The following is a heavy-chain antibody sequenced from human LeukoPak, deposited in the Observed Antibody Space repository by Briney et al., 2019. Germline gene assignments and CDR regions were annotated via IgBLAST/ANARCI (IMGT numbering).Heavy chain of an antibody. CDR3: ARAPKGCTTTTCYAGGVDS. J-gene: IGHJ4*02. CDR1: GFTFSSYW. V-gene: IGHV3-74*01. D-gene: IGHD2-2*01. Sequence: GGSLRLSCAASGFTFSSYWMNWVRQAPGKGLVWVSRIASDGSSTTYADSVKGRFTSSRDNSMNTLYLQMNSLRAEDTAMYYCARAPKGCTTTTCYAGGVDSWGQGTLVTVSS. CDR2: IASDGSST.